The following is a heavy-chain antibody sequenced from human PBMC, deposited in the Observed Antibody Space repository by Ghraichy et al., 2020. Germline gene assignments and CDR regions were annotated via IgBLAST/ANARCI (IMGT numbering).Heavy chain of an antibody. CDR2: ISSSGSTI. CDR1: GFTFSSYE. V-gene: IGHV3-48*03. Sequence: LSLTCAASGFTFSSYEMNWVRQAPGKGLEWVSYISSSGSTIYYADSVKGRFTISRDNAKNSLYLQMNSLRAEDTAVYYCARDGQWLRVYFDYWGQGTLVTVSS. D-gene: IGHD6-19*01. J-gene: IGHJ4*02. CDR3: ARDGQWLRVYFDY.